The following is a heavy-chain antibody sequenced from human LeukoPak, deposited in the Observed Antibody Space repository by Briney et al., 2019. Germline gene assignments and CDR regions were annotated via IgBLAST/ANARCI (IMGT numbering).Heavy chain of an antibody. CDR2: IYYSGST. CDR3: ARERDDNWNYYGWFDP. Sequence: SETLSLTCTVSGDSISSHYWSWIRQPPGKGLEWIGYIYYSGSTNYNPSLKSRVTISVDTSKNQFSLKLSSVTAADTAVYYCARERDDNWNYYGWFDPWGQGTLVTVSS. CDR1: GDSISSHY. D-gene: IGHD1-7*01. V-gene: IGHV4-59*11. J-gene: IGHJ5*02.